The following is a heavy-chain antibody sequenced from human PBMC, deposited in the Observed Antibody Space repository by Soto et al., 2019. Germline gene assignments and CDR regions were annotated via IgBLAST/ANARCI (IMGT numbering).Heavy chain of an antibody. V-gene: IGHV3-30-3*01. J-gene: IGHJ6*02. D-gene: IGHD3-10*01. CDR3: ARGPWKGTMVRGGRMDV. CDR1: GFTFSSYA. Sequence: QVQLVESGGGVVQPGRSLRLSCAASGFTFSSYAMHWVRQAPGKGLEWVAVISYDGSNKYYADSVKGRFTISRDNSKNTLYLQMNSLRAEDTAVYYCARGPWKGTMVRGGRMDVWGQGTTVTVSS. CDR2: ISYDGSNK.